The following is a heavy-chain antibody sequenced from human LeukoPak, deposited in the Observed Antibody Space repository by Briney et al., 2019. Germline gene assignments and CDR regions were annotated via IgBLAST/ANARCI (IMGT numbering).Heavy chain of an antibody. D-gene: IGHD3-22*01. CDR2: TSGSGDGT. CDR1: GLTFSSYA. J-gene: IGHJ4*02. CDR3: AKGFSFYDSSAYNL. Sequence: GGSLRLSCEASGLTFSSYAMSWVRQGPGKGLEWVSTTSGSGDGTYYADSVTGRFSISRDNSKNTLHLQMNSLRAEDTAVYYCAKGFSFYDSSAYNLWGQGTLVTVSS. V-gene: IGHV3-23*01.